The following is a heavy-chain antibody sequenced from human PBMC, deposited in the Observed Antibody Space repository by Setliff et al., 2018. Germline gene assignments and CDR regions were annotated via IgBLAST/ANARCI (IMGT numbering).Heavy chain of an antibody. J-gene: IGHJ3*02. CDR1: GGSFHVYF. V-gene: IGHV4-34*01. CDR2: INQSGSG. CDR3: RQAVVGRDVFDI. D-gene: IGHD1-1*01. Sequence: LSLTCAVYGGSFHVYFWSWIRQPPGKGLEWFGEINQSGSGDYNPSFKGRVTISVDTSKKQFSLTLRYVTAADTALYYCRQAVVGRDVFDIWGQGTVVTVSS.